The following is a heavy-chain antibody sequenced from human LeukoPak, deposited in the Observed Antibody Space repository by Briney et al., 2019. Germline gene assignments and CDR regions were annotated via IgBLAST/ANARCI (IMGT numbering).Heavy chain of an antibody. CDR3: ARPSSTFGISFDAFDI. D-gene: IGHD3-16*02. CDR1: GGSFSGYY. V-gene: IGHV4-34*01. CDR2: INHSGST. J-gene: IGHJ3*02. Sequence: SETLSLTCAVYGGSFSGYYWSWIRQPPGKGLEWIGEINHSGSTYYNPSLKSRVTISVDTSKNQFSLKLSSVTAADTAVYYCARPSSTFGISFDAFDIWGQGTMVTVSS.